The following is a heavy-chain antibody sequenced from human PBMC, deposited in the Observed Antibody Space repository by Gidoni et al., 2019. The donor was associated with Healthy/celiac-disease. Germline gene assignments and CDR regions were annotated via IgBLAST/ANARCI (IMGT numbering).Heavy chain of an antibody. CDR3: ARDLDGDYEGPDWYFDL. J-gene: IGHJ2*01. CDR2: ISSSSSYI. D-gene: IGHD4-17*01. CDR1: GFTFSRYS. V-gene: IGHV3-21*01. Sequence: EVQLVESGGGLVKPGGSLRLSCAASGFTFSRYSMNWVRQAPGKGLEWVSSISSSSSYIYYADSVKGRFTISRDNAKNSLYLQMNSLRAEDTAVYYCARDLDGDYEGPDWYFDLWGRGTLVTVSS.